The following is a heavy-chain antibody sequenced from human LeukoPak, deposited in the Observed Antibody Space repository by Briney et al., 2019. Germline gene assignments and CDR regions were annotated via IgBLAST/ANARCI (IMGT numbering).Heavy chain of an antibody. CDR3: ANSGYGYGYFLDY. Sequence: SETLSLTCAVYGGSFSGHYWSWIRQPPGKGLEWIGEINHSGSTNYNPSLKSRVTISVDTSKNQFSLKLSSVTAADTAVYYCANSGYGYGYFLDYWGQGILVTVSS. D-gene: IGHD5-18*01. J-gene: IGHJ4*02. V-gene: IGHV4-34*01. CDR1: GGSFSGHY. CDR2: INHSGST.